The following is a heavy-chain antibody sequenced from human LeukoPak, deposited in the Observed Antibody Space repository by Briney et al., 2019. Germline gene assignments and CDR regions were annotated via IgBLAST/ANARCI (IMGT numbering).Heavy chain of an antibody. CDR1: GFTFSSYS. Sequence: GGSLRPSCAASGFTFSSYSMNWVRQAPGKGLEWVSSISSSSSYIYYADSVKGRFTISRDNAKNSLYLQMNSLRAEDTAVYYCARVPHGSGYSSSWYPRWFDPWGQGTLVTVSS. CDR3: ARVPHGSGYSSSWYPRWFDP. D-gene: IGHD6-13*01. V-gene: IGHV3-21*01. CDR2: ISSSSSYI. J-gene: IGHJ5*02.